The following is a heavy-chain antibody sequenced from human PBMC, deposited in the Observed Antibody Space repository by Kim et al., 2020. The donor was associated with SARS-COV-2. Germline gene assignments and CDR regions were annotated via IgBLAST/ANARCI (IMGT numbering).Heavy chain of an antibody. J-gene: IGHJ6*02. D-gene: IGHD4-17*01. Sequence: GGSLRLSCAASGFTFSSYAMSWVRQAPGKGLEWVSAISGSGGSTYYADSVKGRFTISRDNSKNTLYLQMNSLRAEDTAVYYCAKRVYGDSYYYYYGMDVWGQGTTVTVSS. CDR1: GFTFSSYA. CDR2: ISGSGGST. CDR3: AKRVYGDSYYYYYGMDV. V-gene: IGHV3-23*01.